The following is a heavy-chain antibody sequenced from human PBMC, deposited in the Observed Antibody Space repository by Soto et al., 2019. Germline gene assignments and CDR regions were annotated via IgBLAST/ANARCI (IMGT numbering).Heavy chain of an antibody. D-gene: IGHD3-3*01. V-gene: IGHV2-5*02. CDR3: VRGPPPYDDFWSGLHDVFDS. CDR1: GFSLNTRGGG. Sequence: SGPTLVNPTQTLTLTCTFSGFSLNTRGGGVGWIRQPPGKALEWLALIFWDDDKRYSPSLKNRLTITKDTSKNQALLKMTNMDPVDTATYSCVRGPPPYDDFWSGLHDVFDSWGQGTLVAVSS. J-gene: IGHJ3*02. CDR2: IFWDDDK.